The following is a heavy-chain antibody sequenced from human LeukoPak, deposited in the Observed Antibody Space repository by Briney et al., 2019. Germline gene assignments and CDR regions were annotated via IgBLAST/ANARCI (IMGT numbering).Heavy chain of an antibody. V-gene: IGHV3-53*01. Sequence: PGGSLRLSCAASGFTVSSNYMSWVRQAPGKGLEWVSVIYSGGYTCYADSVKGRFTISRDNSKNTLYLQMNSLRAEDTAMYYCAGGDYFGSGSFYFDYWGQGTLVTVSS. CDR2: IYSGGYT. D-gene: IGHD3-10*01. CDR1: GFTVSSNY. CDR3: AGGDYFGSGSFYFDY. J-gene: IGHJ4*02.